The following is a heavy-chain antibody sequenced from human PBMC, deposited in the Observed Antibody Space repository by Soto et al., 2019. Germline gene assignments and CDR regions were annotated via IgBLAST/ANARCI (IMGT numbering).Heavy chain of an antibody. CDR3: ARPYYDSSGYYLWYFDY. V-gene: IGHV1-69*06. CDR1: GDSFNTFA. J-gene: IGHJ4*02. D-gene: IGHD3-22*01. Sequence: QVQLVQSGAEVKKPGSSVKLSCKASGDSFNTFAVTWVRQAPGQGLEWMGGIIPNFDTPNYAQKFPGRVTIIADKSTSTPYMELSSLRSEDTAVYYCARPYYDSSGYYLWYFDYWGQGTLVTVSS. CDR2: IIPNFDTP.